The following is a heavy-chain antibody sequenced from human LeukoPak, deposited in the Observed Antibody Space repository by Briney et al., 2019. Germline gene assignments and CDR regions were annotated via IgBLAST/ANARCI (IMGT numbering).Heavy chain of an antibody. D-gene: IGHD3-10*02. Sequence: PGGSLRLSCAASGFTFDDYGMSWVRQAPGKGLDWVSSISSSHNNIYYADSVKGRFSISRDNAKNSLFLQMNSLRAEDTAVYYCAELGITMIGGVWGKGTTVTISS. CDR2: ISSSHNNI. V-gene: IGHV3-21*01. CDR1: GFTFDDYG. J-gene: IGHJ6*04. CDR3: AELGITMIGGV.